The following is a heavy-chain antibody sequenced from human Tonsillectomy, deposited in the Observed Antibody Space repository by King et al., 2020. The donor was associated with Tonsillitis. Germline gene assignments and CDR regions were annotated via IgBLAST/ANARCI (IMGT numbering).Heavy chain of an antibody. CDR1: GFIFSSYS. V-gene: IGHV3-48*04. D-gene: IGHD5-12*01. Sequence: VQLVESGGGLVQPGGSLRLSCAASGFIFSSYSMNWVRQATGKGLEWSSYISSSSSSIYYADSVRGRFTISRDDAKNSLYLQMNSMRAEDTYVYYCERVVGRSSGYDYPYWGQGTLVTVSS. J-gene: IGHJ4*02. CDR2: ISSSSSSI. CDR3: ERVVGRSSGYDYPY.